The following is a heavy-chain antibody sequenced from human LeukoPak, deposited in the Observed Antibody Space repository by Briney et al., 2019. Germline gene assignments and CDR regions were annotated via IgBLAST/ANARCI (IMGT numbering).Heavy chain of an antibody. Sequence: SETLSLTCTVSGDSISSYYWSWIRQPAGKGLEWIGRIYTSGNTKYNPSLKSRVTMSLDTSKNQFSLRLNSVTAADTAVYYCARGGVPGLVGTKVRRPWFDPWGQGTLVTVSS. D-gene: IGHD1-7*01. CDR3: ARGGVPGLVGTKVRRPWFDP. CDR2: IYTSGNT. CDR1: GDSISSYY. J-gene: IGHJ5*02. V-gene: IGHV4-4*07.